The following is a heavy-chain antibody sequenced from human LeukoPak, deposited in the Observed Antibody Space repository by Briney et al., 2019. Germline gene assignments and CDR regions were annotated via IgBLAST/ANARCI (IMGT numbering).Heavy chain of an antibody. CDR2: ISSSSSTI. CDR1: XFTXSSXS. V-gene: IGHV3-48*01. CDR3: ARSPTVTHFDY. Sequence: XRLXCAASXFTXSSXSMKGVRQAPGXGREWVSYISSSSSTIYYADSVKGRFTISRDNAKNSLYLQMNSLRAEDTAVYYCARSPTVTHFDYWGQGTLVTVSS. D-gene: IGHD4-17*01. J-gene: IGHJ4*02.